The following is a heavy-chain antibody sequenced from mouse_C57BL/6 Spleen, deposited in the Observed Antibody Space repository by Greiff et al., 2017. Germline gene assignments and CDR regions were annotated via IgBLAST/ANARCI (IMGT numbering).Heavy chain of an antibody. CDR3: ATMGYYGRAWFAY. Sequence: VQLQQPGAELVKPGASVKLSCKASGYTFTSYWMHWVKQRPGQGLEWIGRFHPSDSDTNYNQKFKGKATLTVDKSSSPAYMQLSSLTSEDSAVYYCATMGYYGRAWFAYWGQGTLVTVSA. V-gene: IGHV1-74*01. CDR2: FHPSDSDT. J-gene: IGHJ3*01. CDR1: GYTFTSYW. D-gene: IGHD1-1*01.